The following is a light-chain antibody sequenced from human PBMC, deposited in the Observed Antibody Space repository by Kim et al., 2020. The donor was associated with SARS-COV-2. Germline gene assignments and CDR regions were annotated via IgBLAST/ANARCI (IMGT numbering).Light chain of an antibody. Sequence: PGKTARSTGWGINNGSKSVLWYQQKPGQAHVLVISYDSDRPSGNPGRFSGSNSGNTATLTISRVEAGDEADYYCQVWDSSSDHRVFGGGTQLTVL. CDR1: NNGSKS. CDR3: QVWDSSSDHRV. J-gene: IGLJ3*02. V-gene: IGLV3-21*04. CDR2: YDS.